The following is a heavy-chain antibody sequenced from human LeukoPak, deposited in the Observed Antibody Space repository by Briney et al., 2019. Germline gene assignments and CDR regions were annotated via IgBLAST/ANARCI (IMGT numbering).Heavy chain of an antibody. CDR3: ARIREDYFDSSGYYSFDY. CDR2: INPSGGST. J-gene: IGHJ4*02. CDR1: VYTFTSYY. V-gene: IGHV1-46*01. Sequence: ASVKVSCKASVYTFTSYYMHWVRQAPGRGLEWMGIINPSGGSTSYAQKFQGRVTMTRDTSTSTVYMELSSLRSEDTAVYYCARIREDYFDSSGYYSFDYWGQGTLVPVSS. D-gene: IGHD3-22*01.